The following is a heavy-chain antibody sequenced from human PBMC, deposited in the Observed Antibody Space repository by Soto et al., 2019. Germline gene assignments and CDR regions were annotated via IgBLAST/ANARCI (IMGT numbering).Heavy chain of an antibody. CDR3: ARIMSSWNYYYYYGMDV. CDR1: GFSLSNARMG. D-gene: IGHD6-13*01. J-gene: IGHJ6*02. Sequence: QVTLKESGPVLVKPTETLTLTCTVSGFSLSNARMGVSWIRQPPGKALEWLAHIFSNDEKSYSTSLKSRLTISTDTSKSQVVLTMTNMDPVDTATYYCARIMSSWNYYYYYGMDVWGQGTTVTVSS. CDR2: IFSNDEK. V-gene: IGHV2-26*01.